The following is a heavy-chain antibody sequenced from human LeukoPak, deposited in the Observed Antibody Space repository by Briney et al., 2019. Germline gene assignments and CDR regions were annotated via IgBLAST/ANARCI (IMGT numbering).Heavy chain of an antibody. CDR2: MYSGGST. J-gene: IGHJ4*02. CDR1: GFTVISNY. CDR3: ARGLWASPAD. Sequence: SGGSLRLSCAASGFTVISNYMSWVRQAPGKGLEWVSVMYSGGSTYYADSVKGRFTISRDNSKNTLHLQMNSLRAEDTAVYYCARGLWASPADWGQGTLVTVTS. D-gene: IGHD3-16*01. V-gene: IGHV3-53*01.